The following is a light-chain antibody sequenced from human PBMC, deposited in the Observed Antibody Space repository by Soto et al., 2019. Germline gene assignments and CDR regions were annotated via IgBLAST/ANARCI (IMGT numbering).Light chain of an antibody. V-gene: IGKV1-39*01. CDR3: HQTAGALTWT. CDR1: QTIRYS. CDR2: DAS. Sequence: DIPMTQSPSSLSASVGDRVTITCRASQTIRYSLNWYQQKPGKAPKVLIYDASTLQSGVPPRFSDSGSGTDFALTITSLQPEDFATYYCHQTAGALTWTFGQGTRVEAK. J-gene: IGKJ1*01.